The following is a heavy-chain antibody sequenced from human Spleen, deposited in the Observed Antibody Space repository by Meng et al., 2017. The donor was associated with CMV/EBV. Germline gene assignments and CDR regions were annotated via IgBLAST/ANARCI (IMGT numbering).Heavy chain of an antibody. J-gene: IGHJ6*02. Sequence: ASVKVSCKTSEYTFTDYYLHWVRQAPGQGLEWMGRINPNSGGINYAQKFQGRVTMTRDTSISTAYMELSRLKSDDTAVYYCARVAGDYYYGMDVWGQGTTVTVSS. CDR2: INPNSGGI. CDR3: ARVAGDYYYGMDV. CDR1: EYTFTDYY. V-gene: IGHV1-2*06.